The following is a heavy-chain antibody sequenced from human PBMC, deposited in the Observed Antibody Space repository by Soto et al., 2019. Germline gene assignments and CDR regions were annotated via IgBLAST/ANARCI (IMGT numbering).Heavy chain of an antibody. Sequence: EVQLVESGGGLVQPGGSLRLSCAASGFTFDDYAMHWVRQAPGKGLEWVSGISWNSGSIGYADSVKGRFTISRDNAKNSLYLQMNSLRAEDTALYYCAKSGRQQLVRGGLFDYWGQGTLVTVSS. D-gene: IGHD6-13*01. CDR1: GFTFDDYA. CDR2: ISWNSGSI. J-gene: IGHJ4*02. CDR3: AKSGRQQLVRGGLFDY. V-gene: IGHV3-9*01.